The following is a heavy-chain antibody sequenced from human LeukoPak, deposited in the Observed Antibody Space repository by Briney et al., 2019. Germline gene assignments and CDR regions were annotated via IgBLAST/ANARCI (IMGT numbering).Heavy chain of an antibody. J-gene: IGHJ4*02. CDR3: AKGGIMIMFGGVIVNPYFDY. V-gene: IGHV3-23*01. CDR2: ISGSGGST. D-gene: IGHD3-16*02. Sequence: PGGSLRLSCAAWGFTFSSYAMRGVRQPPGRGLEWVSAISGSGGSTYYADPAKGRFTISRDNSKNTLYLQMNSLRAEDTAVYYCAKGGIMIMFGGVIVNPYFDYWGQGTLVTVSS. CDR1: GFTFSSYA.